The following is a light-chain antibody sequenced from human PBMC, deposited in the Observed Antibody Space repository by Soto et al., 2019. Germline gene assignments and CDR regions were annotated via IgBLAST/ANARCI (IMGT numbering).Light chain of an antibody. V-gene: IGKV3-15*01. CDR3: QLYGNSPPMYT. CDR1: QSVSSN. J-gene: IGKJ2*01. Sequence: EIVMTQSPATLSVSPGERATLSCRASQSVSSNLAWYQQKPGQAPRLLIYGASTRATGIPARFSGSGSGTEFTLTISSLQSEDFAVYYCQLYGNSPPMYTFGQGTKVDIK. CDR2: GAS.